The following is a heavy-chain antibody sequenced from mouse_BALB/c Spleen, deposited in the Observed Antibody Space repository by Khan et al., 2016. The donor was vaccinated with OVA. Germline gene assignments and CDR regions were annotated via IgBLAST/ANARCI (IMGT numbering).Heavy chain of an antibody. V-gene: IGHV2-6-7*01. CDR3: ARAYYGNYREAMDY. CDR2: IWGDGST. Sequence: QVQLKESGPGLVAPSQRLSITCTVSGFSLTGYGVNWVRQPPGKGLEWLGMIWGDGSTDYNSVLKSRLSISKDNPKSQIFLKMNSLQTDDTARYYCARAYYGNYREAMDYWGQGTSVTVSS. CDR1: GFSLTGYG. J-gene: IGHJ4*01. D-gene: IGHD2-10*01.